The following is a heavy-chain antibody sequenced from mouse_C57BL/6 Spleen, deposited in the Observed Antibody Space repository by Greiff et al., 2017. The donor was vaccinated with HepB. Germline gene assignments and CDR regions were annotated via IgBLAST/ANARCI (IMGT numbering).Heavy chain of an antibody. CDR1: GYTFTSYW. J-gene: IGHJ3*01. D-gene: IGHD1-1*01. CDR2: IDPSDSYT. V-gene: IGHV1-69*01. CDR3: ARDRYYGSSGFAY. Sequence: QVQLQQPGAELVMPGASVKLSCKASGYTFTSYWMHWVKQRPGQGLEWIGEIDPSDSYTNYNQKFKGKSTLTVDKSSSTAYMELRSLTSEDSAVYYCARDRYYGSSGFAYWGQGTLVTVSA.